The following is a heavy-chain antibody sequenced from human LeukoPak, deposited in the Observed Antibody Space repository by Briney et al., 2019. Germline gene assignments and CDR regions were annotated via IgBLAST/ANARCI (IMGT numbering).Heavy chain of an antibody. CDR1: GVRLSSNSAA. D-gene: IGHD2-15*01. V-gene: IGHV6-1*01. CDR3: ARDEVFEPATHYYGMDV. Sequence: SQTPSLTCAVSGVRLSSNSAAWDWLRQCPSTGLEWVGRTCYSSKLYKDYAGSVQSRIIINADTSKNQFSLQLNSVTPEDTAVYYCARDEVFEPATHYYGMDVWGQGTTVTVSS. CDR2: TCYSSKLYK. J-gene: IGHJ6*02.